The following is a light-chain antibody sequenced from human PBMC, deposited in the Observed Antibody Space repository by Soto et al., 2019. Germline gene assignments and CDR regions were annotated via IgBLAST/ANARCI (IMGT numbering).Light chain of an antibody. CDR2: EVS. CDR1: SSDVGGYDY. V-gene: IGLV2-8*01. J-gene: IGLJ1*01. Sequence: QSALTQPPSASGSPGQSGTISCTGTSSDVGGYDYVSWYKQHPGKAPKLMISEVSKRPSGVPDRFSGSKSGNTAALTVSGLQAEDEADYYCSSYVGTNSYVFGTGTKVTVL. CDR3: SSYVGTNSYV.